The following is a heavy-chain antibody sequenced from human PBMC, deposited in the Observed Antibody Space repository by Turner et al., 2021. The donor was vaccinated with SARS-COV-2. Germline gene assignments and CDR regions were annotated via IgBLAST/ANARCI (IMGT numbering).Heavy chain of an antibody. V-gene: IGHV3-30*04. J-gene: IGHJ6*02. CDR2: ISYDGSNK. D-gene: IGHD3-16*01. CDR1: GFTFSSYA. CDR3: ARGLGGGYYYGMDV. Sequence: QVQLVESGGGVVQPGRSLRLSCAASGFTFSSYAMHWVRQAPGKGLEWVAVISYDGSNKYYADSVKGRFTISRDNSKNTLYLQMNSLRADDTTIYYCARGLGGGYYYGMDVWGQGTTVCVSS.